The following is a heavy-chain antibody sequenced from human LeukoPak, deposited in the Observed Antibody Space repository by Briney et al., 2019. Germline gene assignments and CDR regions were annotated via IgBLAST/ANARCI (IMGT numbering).Heavy chain of an antibody. Sequence: GASVKVSCKASGGTFSSYDISWVRQAPGQGLEWMGRIIPILGIANYAQKFQGRVTITADKSTSTAYMELSSLRSEDTAVYYCARAGGVTDYFDYWGQGTLVTVSS. CDR2: IIPILGIA. V-gene: IGHV1-69*04. CDR3: ARAGGVTDYFDY. D-gene: IGHD2-21*02. CDR1: GGTFSSYD. J-gene: IGHJ4*02.